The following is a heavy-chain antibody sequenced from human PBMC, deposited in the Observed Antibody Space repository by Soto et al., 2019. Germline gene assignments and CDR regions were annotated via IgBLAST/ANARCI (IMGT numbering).Heavy chain of an antibody. CDR1: GFTFSSYA. V-gene: IGHV3-30-3*01. J-gene: IGHJ4*02. Sequence: QVQLVESGGGVVQPGRSLRLSCAASGFTFSSYAMHWVRQAPGKGLEWVAVISYDGSNKYYADSVKGRFTISRDNXKXXLYLQMNSLRAEDTAVYYCARDALASGYSSSPATYWGQGTLVTVSS. CDR2: ISYDGSNK. D-gene: IGHD6-6*01. CDR3: ARDALASGYSSSPATY.